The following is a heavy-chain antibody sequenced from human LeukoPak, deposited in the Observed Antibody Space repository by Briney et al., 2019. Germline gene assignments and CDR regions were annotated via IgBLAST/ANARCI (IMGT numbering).Heavy chain of an antibody. Sequence: GGSLRLSCAASGFTVSSYSMNWVRQAPGKGLEWVSSISSSSYIYYADSVKGRFTISRDNAKNSLYLQMNSLRAEYTAVYYCARGDSSGWDEYFQHWGQGTLVTVSS. V-gene: IGHV3-21*01. D-gene: IGHD6-19*01. CDR3: ARGDSSGWDEYFQH. J-gene: IGHJ1*01. CDR2: ISSSSYI. CDR1: GFTVSSYS.